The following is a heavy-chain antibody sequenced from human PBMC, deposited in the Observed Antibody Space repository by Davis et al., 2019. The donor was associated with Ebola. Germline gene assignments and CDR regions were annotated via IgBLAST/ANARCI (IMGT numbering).Heavy chain of an antibody. Sequence: PSETLSLTCAVYGGSFSGYYWSWIRQPPGKGLEWIGEINHSGSTNYNPSLKSRVTISVDMSKNQFSLKLSSVTAADTAVYYCARGYCSGGSCYSGKWNWFDPWGQGTLVTVSS. CDR1: GGSFSGYY. D-gene: IGHD2-15*01. CDR2: INHSGST. CDR3: ARGYCSGGSCYSGKWNWFDP. V-gene: IGHV4-34*01. J-gene: IGHJ5*02.